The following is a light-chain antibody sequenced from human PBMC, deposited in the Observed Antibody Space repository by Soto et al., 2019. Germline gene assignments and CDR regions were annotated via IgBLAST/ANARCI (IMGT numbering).Light chain of an antibody. V-gene: IGKV3-20*01. Sequence: EIVLTQSPGTLSLSPGERATLSCRASQTFSHSFLSWFHQIPGQAPRLLIYGASMRATGIPDRFSGSGSGTEFTLTISSLQSEDFAVYYCQQYNSWPETFGQGTKVDIK. CDR2: GAS. CDR1: QTFSHSF. CDR3: QQYNSWPET. J-gene: IGKJ1*01.